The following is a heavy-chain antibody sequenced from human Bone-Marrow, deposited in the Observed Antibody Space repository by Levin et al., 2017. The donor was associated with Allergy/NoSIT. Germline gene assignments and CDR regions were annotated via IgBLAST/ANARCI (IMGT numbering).Heavy chain of an antibody. D-gene: IGHD3-10*01. V-gene: IGHV4-31*03. CDR1: GDSISSGGYY. J-gene: IGHJ4*02. CDR2: IYHSGST. CDR3: ARGEYSYGSGSYYLDY. Sequence: KPSETLSLTCTVSGDSISSGGYYWSWIRQHPGKGLEWIGYIYHSGSTYYNPSLKGRVTILVDTSKNEFSLKLSSVTAADTAVFYCARGEYSYGSGSYYLDYWGQGTLVTVSS.